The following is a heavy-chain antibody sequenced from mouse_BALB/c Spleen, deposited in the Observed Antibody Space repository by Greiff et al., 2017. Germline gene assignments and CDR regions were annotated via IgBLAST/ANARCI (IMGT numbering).Heavy chain of an antibody. CDR3: ARTARATFPAY. J-gene: IGHJ3*01. CDR1: GFSLTSYG. D-gene: IGHD3-1*01. V-gene: IGHV2-9*02. Sequence: VKLMESGPGLVAPSQSLSITCTVSGFSLTSYGVHWVRQPPGKGLEWLGVIWAGGSTNYNSALMSRLSISKDNSKSQVFLKMNSLQTDDTAMYYCARTARATFPAYWGQGTLVTVSA. CDR2: IWAGGST.